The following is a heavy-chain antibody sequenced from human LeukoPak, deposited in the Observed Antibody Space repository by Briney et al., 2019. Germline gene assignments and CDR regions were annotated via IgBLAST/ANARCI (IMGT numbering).Heavy chain of an antibody. D-gene: IGHD3-3*01. J-gene: IGHJ3*02. Sequence: SETLSLTCTVSGGSISGYYWRWIRQPPGKGLEWIGYIYYSGNSNYNPSLQSRVTISADTSKNQFSLKLSSVTAADTAVYYCARVVDDFSSTPDAFDIWGQGTMVTVSS. CDR1: GGSISGYY. V-gene: IGHV4-59*12. CDR3: ARVVDDFSSTPDAFDI. CDR2: IYYSGNS.